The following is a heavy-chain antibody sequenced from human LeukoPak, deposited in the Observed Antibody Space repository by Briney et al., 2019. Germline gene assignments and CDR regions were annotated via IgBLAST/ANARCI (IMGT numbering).Heavy chain of an antibody. CDR3: AKEGDSSGYYVILCFFDY. J-gene: IGHJ4*02. Sequence: GSLRLSCVASGFALNNYAMNRVRQAPGRGLEWVSSIGGRCGSTYYADSVRGRFTMSRDNSKNTLYLQMNSLRAEDTAVYFCAKEGDSSGYYVILCFFDYWGQGTLVTVSS. D-gene: IGHD6-19*01. CDR1: GFALNNYA. CDR2: IGGRCGST. V-gene: IGHV3-23*01.